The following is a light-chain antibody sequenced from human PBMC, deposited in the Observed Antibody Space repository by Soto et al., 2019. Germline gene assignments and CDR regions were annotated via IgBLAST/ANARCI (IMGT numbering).Light chain of an antibody. CDR3: QQYHGCWT. J-gene: IGKJ1*01. CDR1: QNINTW. CDR2: NAS. Sequence: DIQMTQSPSTLSASVGDRVTITCRASQNINTWLACYQQKPGKAPKRLIYNASSLENGVLSRFSGSGSGTEFTLTISSLEPDDFDTYYCQQYHGCWTFGQGTKVEMK. V-gene: IGKV1-5*03.